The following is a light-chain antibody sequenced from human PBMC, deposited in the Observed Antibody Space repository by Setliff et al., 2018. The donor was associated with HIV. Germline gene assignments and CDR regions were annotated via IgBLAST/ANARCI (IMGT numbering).Light chain of an antibody. V-gene: IGLV2-23*02. J-gene: IGLJ1*01. CDR1: SADVGTYNL. CDR2: EVS. CDR3: CSYASGITSLFV. Sequence: QSVLTKPASVSGSPGQSITISCTGTSADVGTYNLVSWYQQHPGKAPKVMFYEVSKRPSAISNRFSGSKSRNTASLTISGLQPEDESDYYCCSYASGITSLFVFGTGTKVTVL.